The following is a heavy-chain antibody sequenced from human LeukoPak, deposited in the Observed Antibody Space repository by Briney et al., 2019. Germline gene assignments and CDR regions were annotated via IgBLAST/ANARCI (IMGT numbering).Heavy chain of an antibody. V-gene: IGHV3-23*01. Sequence: ETLSLTCTVSGGSISSVDYYWSWIRQAPGKGLEWVSGISGSGGSTYYADSVKGRFTISRDNSKNTLYLQMSSLRAEDTAVYYCAKAPITYCSGGSCLAIFEYWGQGTLVTVSS. CDR3: AKAPITYCSGGSCLAIFEY. D-gene: IGHD2-15*01. CDR2: ISGSGGST. J-gene: IGHJ4*02. CDR1: GGSISSVDYY.